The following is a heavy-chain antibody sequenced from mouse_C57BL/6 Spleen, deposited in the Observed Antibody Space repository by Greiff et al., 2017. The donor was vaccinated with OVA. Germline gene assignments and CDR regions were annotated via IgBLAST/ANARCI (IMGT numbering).Heavy chain of an antibody. D-gene: IGHD4-1*01. J-gene: IGHJ4*01. V-gene: IGHV5-16*01. CDR1: GFTFSDYY. CDR3: ARDHWDGDYAMDY. Sequence: EVKLVESEGGLVQPGSSMKLSCTASGFTFSDYYMAWVRQVPEKGLEWVANINYDGSSTYYLDSLKSRFIISRDNAKNILYLQMSSLKSEDTATYYCARDHWDGDYAMDYWGQGTSVTVSS. CDR2: INYDGSST.